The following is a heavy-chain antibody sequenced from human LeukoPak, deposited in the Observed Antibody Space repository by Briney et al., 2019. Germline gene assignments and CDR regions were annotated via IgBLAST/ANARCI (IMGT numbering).Heavy chain of an antibody. CDR3: AKHRGAYMAPSGDAFDI. Sequence: GGFLRLSCAASGFTFSSYAMSWVRQAPGKGLEWVSATTDSGHSTYYADSVKGRFTISRDNSKNTLYLQMNSLRAEDTAVYYCAKHRGAYMAPSGDAFDIWGQGTLVTVSS. V-gene: IGHV3-23*01. D-gene: IGHD1-14*01. CDR1: GFTFSSYA. J-gene: IGHJ3*02. CDR2: TTDSGHST.